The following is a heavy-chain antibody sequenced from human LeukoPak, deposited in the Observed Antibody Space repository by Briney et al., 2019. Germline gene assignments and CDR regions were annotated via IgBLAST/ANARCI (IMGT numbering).Heavy chain of an antibody. CDR2: ISYDGGSK. CDR3: VRTDCTGGSCYPNFDY. D-gene: IGHD2-15*01. V-gene: IGHV3-30*01. Sequence: GGSLRLSCAASGFTFSNYAMDWVRQAPGKGLEWVAVISYDGGSKYYADSVKGRFTISRDNSKNTLYLQMNSLRPEDTAVYYCVRTDCTGGSCYPNFDYWGQGTLVTVSS. J-gene: IGHJ4*02. CDR1: GFTFSNYA.